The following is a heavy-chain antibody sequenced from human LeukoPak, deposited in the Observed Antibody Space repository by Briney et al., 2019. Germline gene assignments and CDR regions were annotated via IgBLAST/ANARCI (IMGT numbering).Heavy chain of an antibody. D-gene: IGHD1-1*01. CDR3: AKDLGSGTGLYGMDV. V-gene: IGHV3-30-3*01. J-gene: IGHJ6*02. CDR1: RFTFSSYV. Sequence: GGSLRLSCAASRFTFSSYVMHWVRQAPGKGLEWVAVISYDGSNKYYADSVKGRFTISRDNSKNTLYLQMNSLRAEDTAVYYCAKDLGSGTGLYGMDVWGQGTTVTVSS. CDR2: ISYDGSNK.